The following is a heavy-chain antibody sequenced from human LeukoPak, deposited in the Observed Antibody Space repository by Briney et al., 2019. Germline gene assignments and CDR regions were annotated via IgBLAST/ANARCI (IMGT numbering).Heavy chain of an antibody. CDR3: AKGGWTGYYPIFDS. CDR1: GFTFSSYG. V-gene: IGHV3-30*18. D-gene: IGHD3/OR15-3a*01. J-gene: IGHJ4*01. CDR2: ISYDGSNK. Sequence: GGSLRLSCAASGFTFSSYGMHWVRQAPGKGLEWVAVISYDGSNKYYADSVKGRFTTSRDNSKNTLFLQMNILRAEDTAVYYCAKGGWTGYYPIFDSWGHGTLVTVSS.